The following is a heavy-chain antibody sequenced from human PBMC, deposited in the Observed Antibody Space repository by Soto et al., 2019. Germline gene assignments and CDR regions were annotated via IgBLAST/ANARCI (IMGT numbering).Heavy chain of an antibody. CDR3: AKAGGVDCSSTSCSNFDY. CDR2: ISGSGGST. V-gene: IGHV3-23*01. D-gene: IGHD2-2*01. Sequence: EVQLLESGGGLVQPGGSLRLSCAASGFTFSSYAMSWVRQAPGKGLEWVSAISGSGGSTYYADSVKGRFTISRDNSKNTLYLKMNSLRAEDTAVYYCAKAGGVDCSSTSCSNFDYWGQGTLVTVSS. J-gene: IGHJ4*02. CDR1: GFTFSSYA.